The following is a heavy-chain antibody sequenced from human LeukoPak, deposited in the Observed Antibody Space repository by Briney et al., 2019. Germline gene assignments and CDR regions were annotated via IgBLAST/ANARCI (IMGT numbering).Heavy chain of an antibody. CDR2: IYYSGST. J-gene: IGHJ4*02. CDR1: GGSISSYY. CDR3: ARGGFTISGDYSPTFDY. V-gene: IGHV4-59*01. Sequence: SETLSLTCTVSGGSISSYYWSWIRQPPGKGLEWIGHIYYSGSTNYNASLKSRVTISVDTSKNQFSLKLSSVTAADTAVYYCARGGFTISGDYSPTFDYWGQGTLVTVSS. D-gene: IGHD4-17*01.